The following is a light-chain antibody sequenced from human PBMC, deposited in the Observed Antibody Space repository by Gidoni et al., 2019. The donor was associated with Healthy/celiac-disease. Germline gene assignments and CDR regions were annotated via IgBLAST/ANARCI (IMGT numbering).Light chain of an antibody. CDR3: QQSYSTPFT. CDR2: AAS. V-gene: IGKV1-39*01. Sequence: DIQMTQSPSSLSASVGDRVTITCRASQSLSSYLNWYQQKPGKAPKILIYAASRLQSGVPSRFSGSGSGTDFTLTISSLQPEDFATYYCQQSYSTPFTFGPGTKVDIK. CDR1: QSLSSY. J-gene: IGKJ3*01.